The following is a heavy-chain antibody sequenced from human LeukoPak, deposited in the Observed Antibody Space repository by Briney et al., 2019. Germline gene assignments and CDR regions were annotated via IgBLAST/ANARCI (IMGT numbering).Heavy chain of an antibody. CDR3: ARDVSSMVRGVIIHDY. CDR1: GYTFTGYY. J-gene: IGHJ4*02. V-gene: IGHV1-2*02. Sequence: ASVTVSCKASGYTFTGYYMHWVRQAPGQGLEWMGWINPNSGGTNYAQKFQGRVTMTRDTSISTAYMELSRLRSDDTAVYYCARDVSSMVRGVIIHDYWGQGTLVTVSS. CDR2: INPNSGGT. D-gene: IGHD3-10*01.